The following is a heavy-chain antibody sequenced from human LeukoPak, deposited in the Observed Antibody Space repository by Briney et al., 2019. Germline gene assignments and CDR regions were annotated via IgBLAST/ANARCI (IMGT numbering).Heavy chain of an antibody. D-gene: IGHD3-3*01. J-gene: IGHJ5*02. CDR3: ARGQSSNYDFWSGYANWFDP. V-gene: IGHV1-2*04. Sequence: ASVTVSCTASAYAFTGYYIHWIRQAPGQGLEWMGRINPNSGGTNYAQKFQGWVTMTRDTSISTAYMELSRLRSDDTAVYYCARGQSSNYDFWSGYANWFDPWGQGTLVTVSS. CDR1: AYAFTGYY. CDR2: INPNSGGT.